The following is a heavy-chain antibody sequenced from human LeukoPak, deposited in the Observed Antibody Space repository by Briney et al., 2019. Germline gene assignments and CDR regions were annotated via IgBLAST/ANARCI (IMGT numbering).Heavy chain of an antibody. D-gene: IGHD1-20*01. J-gene: IGHJ4*02. Sequence: PGGSLRLSCAASGFSFSIFAMAWVRQAPGKGLEWVSSISTSSTYIYYADSVKGRFTISRDNAKNSLYLQMNSLRAEDTAVYYCARDPPFIIGTTFFDYWGQGTLVTVSS. CDR2: ISTSSTYI. CDR3: ARDPPFIIGTTFFDY. V-gene: IGHV3-21*01. CDR1: GFSFSIFA.